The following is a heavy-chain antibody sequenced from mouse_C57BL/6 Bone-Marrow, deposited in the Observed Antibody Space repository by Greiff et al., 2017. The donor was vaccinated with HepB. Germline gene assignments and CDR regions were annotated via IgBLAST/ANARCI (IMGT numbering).Heavy chain of an antibody. CDR2: IYPGDGDT. D-gene: IGHD1-1*01. Sequence: QVQLQQSGPELVKPGASVKISCTASGYAFSSSWMNWVKQRPGKGLEWIGRIYPGDGDTNYNGKFKGKATLTADKSSSTAYMQLSSLTSEDSAVYFCARRMRYGSRYFDYWGQGTTLTVSS. V-gene: IGHV1-82*01. J-gene: IGHJ2*01. CDR3: ARRMRYGSRYFDY. CDR1: GYAFSSSW.